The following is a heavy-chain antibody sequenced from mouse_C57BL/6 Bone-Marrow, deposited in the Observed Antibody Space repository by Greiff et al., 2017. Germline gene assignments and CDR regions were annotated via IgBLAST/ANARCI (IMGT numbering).Heavy chain of an antibody. CDR1: GYTFTSYW. Sequence: QVQLQQPGAELVRPGSSVKLSCKASGYTFTSYWMHWVKQRPIQGLEWIGNIDPSDSETHYNQKFKDKATLTVDKSSSTAYMQLSSLTSEDSAVYYCATLYYGNHPYAMDYWGQGTSVTVSS. J-gene: IGHJ4*01. CDR2: IDPSDSET. V-gene: IGHV1-52*01. CDR3: ATLYYGNHPYAMDY. D-gene: IGHD2-1*01.